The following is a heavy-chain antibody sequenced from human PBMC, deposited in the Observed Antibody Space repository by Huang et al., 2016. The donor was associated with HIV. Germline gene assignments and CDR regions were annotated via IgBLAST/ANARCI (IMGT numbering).Heavy chain of an antibody. J-gene: IGHJ3*02. CDR2: IDYSGGT. CDR1: GGPISNSSHY. D-gene: IGHD2-8*02. Sequence: QLQLQESGPGLVKPSETLSLTCTVSGGPISNSSHYWGWIRQPPGKGLEWIGSIDYSGGTHHNPSLKGRVTMSVDASKSQISLNLISVTAADTALYYCVGYCTGGTCFEAFDIWGQGTRVTVSS. V-gene: IGHV4-39*01. CDR3: VGYCTGGTCFEAFDI.